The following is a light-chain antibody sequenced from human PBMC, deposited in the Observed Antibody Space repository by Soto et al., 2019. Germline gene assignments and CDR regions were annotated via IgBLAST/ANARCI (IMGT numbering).Light chain of an antibody. V-gene: IGKV1-33*01. CDR2: DAS. J-gene: IGKJ1*01. Sequence: DIQMTQSPSSLSASVGDRVTITCQASQDISNYLNWYQQKPGKAPELLIYDASNLETGVPSRFSGSGSGTEFALAISSLQPEDFATYYCQQLITYPQTFGQGTKVDIK. CDR3: QQLITYPQT. CDR1: QDISNY.